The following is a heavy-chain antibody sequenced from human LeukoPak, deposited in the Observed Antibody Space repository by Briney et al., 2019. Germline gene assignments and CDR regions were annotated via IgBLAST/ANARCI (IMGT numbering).Heavy chain of an antibody. Sequence: ASVKVSFKASGGTFSSYAISWVRQAPGQGLEWMGGIIPIFGTANYAQKFQGRVTITADKSTSTAYMELSSLRSEDTAVYYCARGLWFGELLGPYYYYYGMDLWAKGTTVSVSS. V-gene: IGHV1-69*06. CDR2: IIPIFGTA. J-gene: IGHJ6*04. D-gene: IGHD3-10*01. CDR3: ARGLWFGELLGPYYYYYGMDL. CDR1: GGTFSSYA.